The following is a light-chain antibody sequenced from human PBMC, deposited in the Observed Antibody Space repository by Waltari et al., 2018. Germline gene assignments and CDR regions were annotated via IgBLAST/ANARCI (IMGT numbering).Light chain of an antibody. J-gene: IGKJ1*01. Sequence: DIQMTQSPSTLSASVGDRVTITCRASQSVNRWLAWYQQKPGKAPGLLIYETSNLESGVTSRFSRSGSGKEFTLTISSLQPDDFGTYYCQQYVNYWTFGQGTKVEIK. V-gene: IGKV1-5*03. CDR3: QQYVNYWT. CDR2: ETS. CDR1: QSVNRW.